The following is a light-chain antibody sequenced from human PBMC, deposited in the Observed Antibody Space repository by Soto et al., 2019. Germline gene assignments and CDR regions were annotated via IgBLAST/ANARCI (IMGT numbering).Light chain of an antibody. J-gene: IGLJ3*02. CDR1: SSNIGNNY. CDR3: GTWDTSLRVVV. CDR2: ENN. Sequence: QSVLTQPPSVSAAPGQKVIISCSGSSSNIGNNYVSWYQQVPGTAPKLLITENNKRPSGIPDRFSGSKSGPSAILGITGLQTGDEADYYCGTWDTSLRVVVFGGGTQLTVL. V-gene: IGLV1-51*02.